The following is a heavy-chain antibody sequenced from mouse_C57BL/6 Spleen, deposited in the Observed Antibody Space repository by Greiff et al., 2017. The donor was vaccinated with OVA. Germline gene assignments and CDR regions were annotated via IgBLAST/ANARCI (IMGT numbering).Heavy chain of an antibody. D-gene: IGHD4-1*01. V-gene: IGHV10-1*01. CDR2: IRSKSNNYAT. CDR3: VRANWDVYWYFDV. CDR1: GFSFNTYA. Sequence: EVQLVESGGGLVQPKGSLKLSCAASGFSFNTYAMNWVRQAPGKGLEWVARIRSKSNNYATYYADSVKDRFTISRDDSESMLYLQMNNLKTEDTAMYYCVRANWDVYWYFDVWGTGTTVTVSS. J-gene: IGHJ1*03.